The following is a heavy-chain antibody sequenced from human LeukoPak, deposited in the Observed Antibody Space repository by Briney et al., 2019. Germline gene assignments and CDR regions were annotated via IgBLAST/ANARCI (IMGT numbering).Heavy chain of an antibody. D-gene: IGHD2-15*01. V-gene: IGHV4-34*01. CDR3: ARGLFRPKEGCSGGSCPGWGGLVYYYYYMDV. J-gene: IGHJ6*03. Sequence: SETLSLTCTVSGGSISSYYWSWIRQPPGKGLEWIGEINHSGSTNYNPSLKSRVTISVDTSKNQFSLKLSSVTAADTAVYYCARGLFRPKEGCSGGSCPGWGGLVYYYYYMDVWGKGTTVTVSS. CDR2: INHSGST. CDR1: GGSISSYY.